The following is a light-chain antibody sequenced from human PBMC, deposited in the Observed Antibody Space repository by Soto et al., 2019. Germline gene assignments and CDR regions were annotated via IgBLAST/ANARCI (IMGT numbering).Light chain of an antibody. V-gene: IGLV1-47*01. CDR1: AATIGRNY. CDR3: AAWDDNLSGLYV. Sequence: QSLLTQSPPASGTPGQRVTISCSGSAATIGRNYVYWYQQLPGTAPKLLIYRNSQRPSGVPDRFSGSKSGTSASLAISGLRSEDEADYYCAAWDDNLSGLYVFGAGTKVTVL. J-gene: IGLJ1*01. CDR2: RNS.